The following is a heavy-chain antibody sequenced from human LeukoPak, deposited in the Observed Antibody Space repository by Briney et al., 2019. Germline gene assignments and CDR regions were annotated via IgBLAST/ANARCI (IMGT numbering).Heavy chain of an antibody. Sequence: GGSLRLSCAASGFTFSDYYMSWIRQAPGKGLEWVSYISSSGSTIYYADSVKGRFTISRDNAKNSLYLQMNSLRAEDTAVYYSARASWFGEAYFDYWGQGTLVTVSS. V-gene: IGHV3-11*01. CDR3: ARASWFGEAYFDY. J-gene: IGHJ4*02. CDR2: ISSSGSTI. CDR1: GFTFSDYY. D-gene: IGHD3-10*01.